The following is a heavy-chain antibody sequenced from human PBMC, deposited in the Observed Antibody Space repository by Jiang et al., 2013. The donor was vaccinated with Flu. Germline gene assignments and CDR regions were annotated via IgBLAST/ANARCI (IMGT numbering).Heavy chain of an antibody. Sequence: VQLVESGAEIKKPGSSVKVSCKASGDSFNTYAINWVRQAPGQGLEWMGGFIPIFETTNYAQKFQGRVTITADESTSTAYMELSGLGSEDTAVYYCAKALGHYRGWTHFDSWGQGTLVTVSS. CDR1: GDSFNTYA. CDR3: AKALGHYRGWTHFDS. V-gene: IGHV1-69*01. D-gene: IGHD6-19*01. CDR2: FIPIFETT. J-gene: IGHJ5*01.